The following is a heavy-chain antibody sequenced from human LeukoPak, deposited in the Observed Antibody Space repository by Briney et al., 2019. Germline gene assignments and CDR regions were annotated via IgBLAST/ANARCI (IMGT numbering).Heavy chain of an antibody. D-gene: IGHD1-26*01. Sequence: SETLSLTCTVSGGSISSSSYYWGWIRQPPGKGLEWIGSIYYSGSTYYNPSLKSRVTISVDTSKNQFSLKLSSVTAADTAVYYCAIVGATGGVYWGQGTLVTVSS. CDR2: IYYSGST. J-gene: IGHJ4*02. CDR3: AIVGATGGVY. CDR1: GGSISSSSYY. V-gene: IGHV4-39*01.